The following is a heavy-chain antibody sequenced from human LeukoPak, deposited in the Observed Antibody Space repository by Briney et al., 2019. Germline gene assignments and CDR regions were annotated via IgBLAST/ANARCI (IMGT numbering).Heavy chain of an antibody. CDR1: TRSFTNYW. CDR3: ARGAVSGYCNYMDV. J-gene: IGHJ6*03. Sequence: GLSLRLSCTASTRSFTNYWMHWIRQVPGGGLAWVARIDRDGITTDYADSVKGRFTISRHNAKNTVYLQMDSLRAEDTAVYYCARGAVSGYCNYMDVWGKGTTVTVSS. CDR2: IDRDGITT. V-gene: IGHV3-74*01. D-gene: IGHD2-15*01.